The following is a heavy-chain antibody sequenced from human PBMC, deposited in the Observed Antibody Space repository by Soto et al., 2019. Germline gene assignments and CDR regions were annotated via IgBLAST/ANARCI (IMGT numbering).Heavy chain of an antibody. CDR3: AKDPLDTTTPWFDP. J-gene: IGHJ5*02. D-gene: IGHD4-17*01. Sequence: GGSLRLSCAASGFIFSTYAMSWVRQAPGKGLKWVSAISGSGGSTYYADSVKGRFIISRDNSKNTLYLQMNSLRAEDTAVYYCAKDPLDTTTPWFDPWGQGTPVTVSS. V-gene: IGHV3-23*01. CDR1: GFIFSTYA. CDR2: ISGSGGST.